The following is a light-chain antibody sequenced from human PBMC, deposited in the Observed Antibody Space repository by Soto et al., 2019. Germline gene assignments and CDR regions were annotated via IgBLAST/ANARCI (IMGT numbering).Light chain of an antibody. CDR3: QQYGSSPLT. CDR2: GAS. CDR1: QSVSSSY. J-gene: IGKJ4*01. V-gene: IGKV3-20*01. Sequence: IVLTQSPGTLSLSPGERATLSCRASQSVSSSYLAWYQQKPGQAPRLLIYGASIRATGIPDRFSGSGSGTDFTLTISRLEPADFAVYYGQQYGSSPLTFGGGTKVEIK.